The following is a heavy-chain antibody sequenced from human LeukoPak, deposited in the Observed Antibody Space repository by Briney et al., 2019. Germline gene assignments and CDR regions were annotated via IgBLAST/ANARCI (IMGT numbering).Heavy chain of an antibody. CDR1: GGSFSGYY. J-gene: IGHJ3*02. CDR2: INHSGST. V-gene: IGHV4-34*01. CDR3: ARDRVAWLALDI. D-gene: IGHD2-15*01. Sequence: SETLSLTCAVSGGSFSGYYWSWIRQPPGKGLEWIGEINHSGSTNYNPSLKSRVTTSVDTSKKQSSLKQSSVTGADRAVYYCARDRVAWLALDIWGQETMVTVSS.